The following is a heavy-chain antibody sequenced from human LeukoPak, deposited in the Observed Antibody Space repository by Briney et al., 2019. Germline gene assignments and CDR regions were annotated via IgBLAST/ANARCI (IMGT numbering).Heavy chain of an antibody. J-gene: IGHJ4*02. Sequence: PGGSLRLSCAASGFTFSSYGMHWVRQAPGKGLEWVAVIWYDGSNKYYADSVKGRFTISRDNSKNTLYLQMNSLRAEDTAVYYCARDPSAGYDSSGYYNYFDYWGQGTLVTVSS. V-gene: IGHV3-33*01. CDR2: IWYDGSNK. D-gene: IGHD3-22*01. CDR3: ARDPSAGYDSSGYYNYFDY. CDR1: GFTFSSYG.